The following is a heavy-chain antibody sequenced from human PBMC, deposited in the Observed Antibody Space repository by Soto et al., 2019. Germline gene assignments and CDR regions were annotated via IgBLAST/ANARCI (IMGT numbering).Heavy chain of an antibody. CDR3: ARRSRFGGRGLAM. V-gene: IGHV1-18*01. D-gene: IGHD1-26*01. CDR1: GYSFVNYD. Sequence: QVYLVQSGGEVKKPGASVKVSCKTSGYSFVNYDIAWVRQAPGQGLEWMGWISGFQGNTNSAEKFQGRLTMTTDTSPTTAYMELGSLTSDDTAVYYCARRSRFGGRGLAMWGQGTLVTVSS. J-gene: IGHJ4*02. CDR2: ISGFQGNT.